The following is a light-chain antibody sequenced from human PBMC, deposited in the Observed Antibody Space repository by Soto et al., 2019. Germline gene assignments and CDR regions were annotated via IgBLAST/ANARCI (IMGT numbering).Light chain of an antibody. J-gene: IGKJ1*01. CDR3: QQSYNAPRT. V-gene: IGKV1-39*01. Sequence: DIQMTQSPSSLSASVGDRVTTTCRASQSIRTNLNWYQQKPGRAPKLQIYGASSLQSGVPSRFSGSGSGSEFTLTISSLQPEDSATYYCQQSYNAPRTFGPGTKVVIK. CDR1: QSIRTN. CDR2: GAS.